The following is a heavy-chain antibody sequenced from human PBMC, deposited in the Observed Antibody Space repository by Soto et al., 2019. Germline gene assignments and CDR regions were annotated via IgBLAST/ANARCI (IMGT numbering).Heavy chain of an antibody. J-gene: IGHJ3*02. CDR1: GGFISSGSYY. CDR3: ARVERGTATTVVDAFDI. Sequence: QVQLQQWGAGLLKPAETLSLTCAVYGGFISSGSYYWSWIRQHPGKGLEWIGEMSHSGGTHFNPSLKTRVTISVDTSKNQFSLKMSSVTAAYTALYYCARVERGTATTVVDAFDIWGPGTMVTVSS. V-gene: IGHV4-34*01. CDR2: MSHSGGT. D-gene: IGHD1-1*01.